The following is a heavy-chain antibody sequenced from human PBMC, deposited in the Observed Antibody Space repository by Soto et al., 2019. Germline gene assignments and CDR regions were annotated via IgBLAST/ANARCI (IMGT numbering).Heavy chain of an antibody. CDR2: IYYSGST. D-gene: IGHD3-9*01. CDR1: GGSISSSSYY. V-gene: IGHV4-39*01. CDR3: ARLVLGYYDILTGYHPFYFDY. J-gene: IGHJ4*02. Sequence: TSETLSLTCTVSGGSISSSSYYWGWIRQPPGKGLEWIGSIYYSGSTYYNPSLKSRVTISVDTSKNQFSLKLSSVTAADTAVYYCARLVLGYYDILTGYHPFYFDYWGQGTLVTVSS.